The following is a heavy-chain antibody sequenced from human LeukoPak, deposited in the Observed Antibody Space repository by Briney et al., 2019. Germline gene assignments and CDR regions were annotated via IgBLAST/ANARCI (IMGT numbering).Heavy chain of an antibody. V-gene: IGHV3-21*01. Sequence: KPGGSLRLYCAASGFTFSSHSMNWVRQAPGKGLEWVSYLSSSSNYRYYADSVKGRFTVSRDNAKNSLYLQMNSLTAEDTAVYYCARGNTVKAKNDAFDIWGQGTMVTVSS. J-gene: IGHJ3*02. CDR3: ARGNTVKAKNDAFDI. D-gene: IGHD4-11*01. CDR2: LSSSSNYR. CDR1: GFTFSSHS.